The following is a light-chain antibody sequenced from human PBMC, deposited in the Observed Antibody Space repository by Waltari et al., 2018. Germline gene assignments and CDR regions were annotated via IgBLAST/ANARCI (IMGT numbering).Light chain of an antibody. J-gene: IGKJ4*01. CDR2: AAS. V-gene: IGKV1-39*01. CDR3: QQTSGTPLT. Sequence: DIQMTQSPPSLSASVGTRVTIPCRASQRITTFLNWYQQKPGKAPKLLIYAASSLQGGAPSRFSGSGSGTDFTLTINSLQPEDFATYFCQQTSGTPLTFGGGTKVEI. CDR1: QRITTF.